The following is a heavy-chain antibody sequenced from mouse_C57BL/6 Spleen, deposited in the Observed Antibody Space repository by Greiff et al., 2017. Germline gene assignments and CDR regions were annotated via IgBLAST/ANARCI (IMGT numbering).Heavy chain of an antibody. D-gene: IGHD1-1*01. CDR3: ARDGSSPLDY. J-gene: IGHJ2*01. CDR2: IYPGDGDT. CDR1: GYAFSSYW. Sequence: VQLQESGAELVKPGASVKLSCKASGYAFSSYWMNWVKQRPGKGLAWIGQIYPGDGDTNYTGKFKGKATLTADKSSSTSYMQLSSLTSEDSAVYFGARDGSSPLDYWGQGTTLTVSS. V-gene: IGHV1-80*01.